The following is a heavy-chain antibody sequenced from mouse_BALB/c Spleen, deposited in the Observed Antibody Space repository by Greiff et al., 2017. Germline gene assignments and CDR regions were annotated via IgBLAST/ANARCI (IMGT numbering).Heavy chain of an antibody. D-gene: IGHD1-2*01. Sequence: EVKLVESGGDLVKPGGSLKLSCAASGFTFSSYGMSWVRQTPDKRLEWVATISSGGSYTYYPDSVKGRFTISRDNAKNTLYLQMSSLKSEDTAMYYCARQLITTATFFDYWGQGTTRTVSS. J-gene: IGHJ2*01. CDR1: GFTFSSYG. V-gene: IGHV5-6*01. CDR3: ARQLITTATFFDY. CDR2: ISSGGSYT.